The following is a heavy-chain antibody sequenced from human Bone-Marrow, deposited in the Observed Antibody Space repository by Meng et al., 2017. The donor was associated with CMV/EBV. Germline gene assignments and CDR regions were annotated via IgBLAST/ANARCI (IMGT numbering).Heavy chain of an antibody. V-gene: IGHV4-61*01. CDR2: IYYSGST. CDR3: ARELSIAAEKYYFDY. Sequence: ESLKISCTVSGGSVSSGSYYWSWIRQPPGKGLEWIGYIYYSGSTNYNPSLKSRVTISVDTSKNQFSLKLSSVTAADTAVYYCARELSIAAEKYYFDYWGQGTLVTVSS. J-gene: IGHJ4*02. D-gene: IGHD6-6*01. CDR1: GGSVSSGSYY.